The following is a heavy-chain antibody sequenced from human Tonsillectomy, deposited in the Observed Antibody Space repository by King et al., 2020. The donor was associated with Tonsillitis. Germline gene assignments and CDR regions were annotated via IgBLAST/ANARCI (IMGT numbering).Heavy chain of an antibody. V-gene: IGHV3-74*01. D-gene: IGHD1-26*01. Sequence: VQLVESGGALVQPGGSLRLSCAASGFTFSEYWMHWVRQAPGKGLVWVSLVNGEGSYRSYADSVKGRFTIYRDNAKNTLYLKINSLRAEDTAVYYCVRDNRGTYSPLVYFQYWGQGTLVTVSS. CDR2: VNGEGSYR. CDR1: GFTFSEYW. J-gene: IGHJ1*01. CDR3: VRDNRGTYSPLVYFQY.